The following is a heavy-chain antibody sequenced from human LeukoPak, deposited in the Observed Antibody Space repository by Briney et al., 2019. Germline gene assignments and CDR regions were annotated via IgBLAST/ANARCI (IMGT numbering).Heavy chain of an antibody. J-gene: IGHJ6*02. D-gene: IGHD1-26*01. CDR1: GFTFEAYA. CDR2: IDKDGAKT. CDR3: ATWAFYHSLDV. Sequence: GGSLRLSCAASGFTFEAYAMHWVRQAPGKGLEWVSLIDKDGAKTYYADSVRGRFTISRDNSKNSLYLQTNSLRGDDTALYYCATWAFYHSLDVWGQGTTVTVSS. V-gene: IGHV3-43D*04.